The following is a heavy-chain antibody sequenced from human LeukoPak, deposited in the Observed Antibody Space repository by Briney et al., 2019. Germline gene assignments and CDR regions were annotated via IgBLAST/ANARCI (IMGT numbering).Heavy chain of an antibody. CDR3: ASQSFGRFDP. J-gene: IGHJ5*02. CDR1: GFNFSSNW. D-gene: IGHD3-16*01. Sequence: GGSLRLSCAASGFNFSSNWMSWVRQAPGKGLEWVGSIKEDGSVKYYMDSVKGRFTISRDNAKNSLYLQMNSLRAEDTAVYYCASQSFGRFDPWGQGTRVTVSS. V-gene: IGHV3-7*02. CDR2: IKEDGSVK.